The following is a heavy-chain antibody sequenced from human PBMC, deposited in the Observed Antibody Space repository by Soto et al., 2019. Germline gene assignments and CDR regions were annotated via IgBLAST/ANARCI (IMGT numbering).Heavy chain of an antibody. Sequence: GGSLRLSCAASGFTFSSYGMHWVRQAPGKGLEWVAVISYDGSNKYYADSVKGRFTISRDNSKNTLYLQMNSLRAEDTAVYYCAKGEFLEWLLSGYSGRLGFDYWGQGTLVTVSS. D-gene: IGHD3-3*01. CDR1: GFTFSSYG. CDR2: ISYDGSNK. J-gene: IGHJ4*02. V-gene: IGHV3-30*18. CDR3: AKGEFLEWLLSGYSGRLGFDY.